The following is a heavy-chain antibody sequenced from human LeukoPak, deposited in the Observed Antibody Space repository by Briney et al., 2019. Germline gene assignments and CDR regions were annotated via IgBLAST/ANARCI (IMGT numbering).Heavy chain of an antibody. V-gene: IGHV1-2*04. D-gene: IGHD6-19*01. J-gene: IGHJ3*02. Sequence: VAVKVSCKPSGYTFTRHYRHLVQQAPQAGREGTGVVNPNIFGTNYVQKLQGWVTITSDTSISTDYMELSRLRSADKAVYYCARDQWRSGWPDIWGQGTMVTVSS. CDR2: VNPNIFGT. CDR3: ARDQWRSGWPDI. CDR1: GYTFTRHY.